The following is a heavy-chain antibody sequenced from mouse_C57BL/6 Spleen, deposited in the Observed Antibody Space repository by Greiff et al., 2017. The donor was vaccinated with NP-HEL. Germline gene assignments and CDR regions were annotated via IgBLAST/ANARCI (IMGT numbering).Heavy chain of an antibody. Sequence: QVQLQQPGAELVKPGASVKLSCKASGYSFTSYWMHWVQQRPGQGLEWIGMIHPNSGSTNYNEKFTSKATLTVDKSSSTAYMQLSSQTSEDSAVYYCAREGITTVGAFDYWGQGTTLTVSA. CDR2: IHPNSGST. V-gene: IGHV1-64*01. D-gene: IGHD1-1*01. J-gene: IGHJ2*01. CDR3: AREGITTVGAFDY. CDR1: GYSFTSYW.